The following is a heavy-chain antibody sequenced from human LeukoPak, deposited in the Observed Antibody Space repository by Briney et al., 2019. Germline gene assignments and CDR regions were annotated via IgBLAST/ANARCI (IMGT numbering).Heavy chain of an antibody. CDR3: ARVDLVQQWLVPSGDY. D-gene: IGHD6-19*01. CDR1: GYTFTSYA. Sequence: ASVNVSCKASGYTFTSYAMHWVRQAPGQRLEWMGWINAGNGNTKYSQKSQGRVTITRDTSASTAYMELSRLRSEDTAVYYCARVDLVQQWLVPSGDYWGQGTLVTVSS. V-gene: IGHV1-3*01. CDR2: INAGNGNT. J-gene: IGHJ4*02.